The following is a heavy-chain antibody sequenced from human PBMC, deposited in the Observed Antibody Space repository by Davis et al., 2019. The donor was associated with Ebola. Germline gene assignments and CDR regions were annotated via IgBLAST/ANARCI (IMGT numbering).Heavy chain of an antibody. J-gene: IGHJ6*02. CDR3: AKDGSGSYYNHYYYYGMDV. CDR2: ISGSGGST. V-gene: IGHV3-23*01. D-gene: IGHD3-10*01. CDR1: GFTFSSYA. Sequence: GESLKISCAASGFTFSSYAMSWVRQAPGKGLEWVSAISGSGGSTYYADSVKGRFTISRDNSKNTLYLQMNSLRAEDTAVYYCAKDGSGSYYNHYYYYGMDVWGQGTTVTVSS.